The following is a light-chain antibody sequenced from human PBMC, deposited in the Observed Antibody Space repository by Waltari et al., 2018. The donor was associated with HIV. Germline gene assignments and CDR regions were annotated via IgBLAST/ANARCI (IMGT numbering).Light chain of an antibody. J-gene: IGKJ2*01. V-gene: IGKV1-8*01. CDR1: QGIGDY. CDR2: AAS. Sequence: AIRMTQSPSSFPASTGDRATITCRASQGIGDYLAWYQQKPGKAPELLMYAASALQNGVPSRFSGSGAGTEFTLNISCLQSEDFATYYCQQYYIFPYTFAQGTILDI. CDR3: QQYYIFPYT.